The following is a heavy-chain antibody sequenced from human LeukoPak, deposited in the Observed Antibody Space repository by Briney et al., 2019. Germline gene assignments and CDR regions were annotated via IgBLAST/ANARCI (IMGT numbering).Heavy chain of an antibody. Sequence: GSLRLSCASSGITFRDYWMHLVHPAPGKGVVLGLRNNGDGSSANSPDSVRCRFTISRDNARNTQYLQMNDLTVEDTAVYYCVKDTRYGGDVTFDYWGQGTHVTVSS. CDR3: VKDTRYGGDVTFDY. J-gene: IGHJ4*02. V-gene: IGHV3-74*01. CDR1: GITFRDYW. D-gene: IGHD2-21*01. CDR2: NNGDGSSA.